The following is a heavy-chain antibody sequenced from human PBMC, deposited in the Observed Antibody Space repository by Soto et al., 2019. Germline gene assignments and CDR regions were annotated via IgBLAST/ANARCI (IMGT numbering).Heavy chain of an antibody. D-gene: IGHD6-19*01. J-gene: IGHJ4*02. V-gene: IGHV3-23*01. CDR1: GFIFSNYA. CDR3: AIPSGLTVTGPDY. Sequence: EVQLLESGGGLVQPGGSLRLSCAASGFIFSNYAMSWVRQAPGKGLEWVSAIGGNGADTYYADSVKGRFTISRDNSKNTLYLQMTSLRAEDTPVYFCAIPSGLTVTGPDYWGQGTLVTVSS. CDR2: IGGNGADT.